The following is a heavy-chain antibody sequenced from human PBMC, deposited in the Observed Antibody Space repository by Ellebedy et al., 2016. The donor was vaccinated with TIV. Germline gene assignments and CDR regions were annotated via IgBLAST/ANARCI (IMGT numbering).Heavy chain of an antibody. V-gene: IGHV3-23*01. CDR3: AKDRDDDGDYVFDS. Sequence: GGSLRLSXTASGFTFSSYVMSWVRQAPGQELQWVSGISRTDDSTYYADSVKGRFTISRDDPKNTLYLQMNNLRVEDTAVYYCAKDRDDDGDYVFDSWGQGTLVTVSS. D-gene: IGHD4-17*01. J-gene: IGHJ4*02. CDR2: ISRTDDST. CDR1: GFTFSSYV.